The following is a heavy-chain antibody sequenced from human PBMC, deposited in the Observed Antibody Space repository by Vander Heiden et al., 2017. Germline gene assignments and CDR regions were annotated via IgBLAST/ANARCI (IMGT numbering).Heavy chain of an antibody. CDR3: ARGSGADWYFDL. D-gene: IGHD1-26*01. CDR1: AGSISGYY. V-gene: IGHV4-59*01. Sequence: QVQLQESGPGLVKPSETLSLTCTVSAGSISGYYWSWIRQPPGKGLEWIGYIYYSGSTNYNPSLKSRVTISVDTSKNQFSLKLSSVTAADTAVYYCARGSGADWYFDLWGRGTLVTVSS. CDR2: IYYSGST. J-gene: IGHJ2*01.